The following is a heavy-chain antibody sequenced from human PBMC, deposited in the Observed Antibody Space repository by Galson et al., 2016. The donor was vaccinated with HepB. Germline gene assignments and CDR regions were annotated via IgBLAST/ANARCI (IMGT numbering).Heavy chain of an antibody. CDR3: VKDRRYGDYVGWFDP. CDR2: ISASGQTT. J-gene: IGHJ5*02. D-gene: IGHD4-17*01. CDR1: GFTFNSYA. V-gene: IGHV3-23*01. Sequence: SLRLSCAASGFTFNSYAMSWVRPAPGKGLEWVAGISASGQTTFYAGYVTGRFTISRDNSTNTLNLEMNKLRVDDTAVYYCVKDRRYGDYVGWFDPWGQGTPVIVSS.